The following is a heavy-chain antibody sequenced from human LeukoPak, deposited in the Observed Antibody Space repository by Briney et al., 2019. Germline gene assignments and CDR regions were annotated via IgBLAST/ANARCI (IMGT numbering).Heavy chain of an antibody. Sequence: SETLFPTCTVSGGSISRDGYYWSWIRQPAGKGLEWIGQIYSSGNTNYNPSLKNRVTISVDTSRNQFFLNLRSVTAADRAIYYCVRDPSDMVFDYWGQGILVTVSS. D-gene: IGHD3-10*01. J-gene: IGHJ4*02. CDR1: GGSISRDGYY. V-gene: IGHV4-61*09. CDR3: VRDPSDMVFDY. CDR2: IYSSGNT.